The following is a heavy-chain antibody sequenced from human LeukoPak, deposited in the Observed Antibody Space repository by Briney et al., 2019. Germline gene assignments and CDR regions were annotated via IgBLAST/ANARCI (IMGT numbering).Heavy chain of an antibody. J-gene: IGHJ4*02. D-gene: IGHD3-10*01. CDR1: GFAFSSYA. CDR2: ISYDGSSK. V-gene: IGHV3-30-3*01. Sequence: PGGSLRLSCAASGFAFSSYAMHWVRQAPGKGLEWVAVISYDGSSKYYADSVKGRFTISRDNPKNTLYLQMNSLRAEDTAVYYCARASITMVRGVIPYYFDYWGQGTLVTVSS. CDR3: ARASITMVRGVIPYYFDY.